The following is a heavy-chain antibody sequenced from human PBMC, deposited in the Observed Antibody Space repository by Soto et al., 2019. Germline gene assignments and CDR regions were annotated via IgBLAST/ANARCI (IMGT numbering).Heavy chain of an antibody. CDR3: ARAPYDSSGYTNDY. CDR1: GYTFTYYH. V-gene: IGHV1-69*13. Sequence: SVKVSCKASGYTFTYYHIHWVRQAPGQGLEWMGGIIPIFGTANYAQKFQGRVTITADESTSTAYMELSSLRSEDTAVYYCARAPYDSSGYTNDYWGQGTLVTVSS. J-gene: IGHJ4*02. CDR2: IIPIFGTA. D-gene: IGHD3-22*01.